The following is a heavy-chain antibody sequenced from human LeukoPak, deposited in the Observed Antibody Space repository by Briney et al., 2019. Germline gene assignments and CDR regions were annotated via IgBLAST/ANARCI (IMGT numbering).Heavy chain of an antibody. CDR1: GFTFSNAW. V-gene: IGHV3-15*01. Sequence: GGSLRLSCAASGFTFSNAWMSWVRQAPGKGLEWVGRIKSKTDGGTTDYAAPVKGRFTISRDDSKNTLYLQMNSLKTEDTAVYYCTTALWCSSTSCYTVFDYWGQGTLVTVSS. CDR2: IKSKTDGGTT. CDR3: TTALWCSSTSCYTVFDY. J-gene: IGHJ4*02. D-gene: IGHD2-2*02.